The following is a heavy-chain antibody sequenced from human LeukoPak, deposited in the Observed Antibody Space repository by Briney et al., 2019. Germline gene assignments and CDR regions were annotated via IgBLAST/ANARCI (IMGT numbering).Heavy chain of an antibody. D-gene: IGHD3-10*01. J-gene: IGHJ6*03. Sequence: SETLSLTCTVSGGSISSGGYYWSWVRQPPGKGLEWIGEINHSGSTNYNPSLKSRVTISVDTSKNQFSLKLSSVTAAVTAVYYCARGARYYYGSGSWGYYYMDVWGKGTTVTVSS. CDR3: ARGARYYYGSGSWGYYYMDV. CDR1: GGSISSGGYY. CDR2: INHSGST. V-gene: IGHV4-39*07.